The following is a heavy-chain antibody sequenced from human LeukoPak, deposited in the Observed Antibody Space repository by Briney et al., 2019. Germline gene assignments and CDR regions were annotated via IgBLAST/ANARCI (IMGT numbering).Heavy chain of an antibody. CDR1: GFTFDDYA. J-gene: IGHJ4*02. D-gene: IGHD6-6*01. CDR3: ARSLTYSSSSFFDY. V-gene: IGHV3-43D*03. CDR2: ITWSGGST. Sequence: GGSLRLSCAASGFTFDDYAMHWVRQAPGKGLEWVSLITWSGGSTSYADSVKGRFTISRDNTKDSLYLQMSSLRVEDTALYYCARSLTYSSSSFFDYWGQGTLVTVSS.